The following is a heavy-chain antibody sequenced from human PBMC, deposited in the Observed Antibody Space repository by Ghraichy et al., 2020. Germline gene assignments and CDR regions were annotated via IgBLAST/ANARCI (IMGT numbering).Heavy chain of an antibody. CDR2: ISGDSATI. CDR1: GFTFSSYS. D-gene: IGHD3-16*01. J-gene: IGHJ3*01. Sequence: GGSLRLSCAASGFTFSSYSMNWVRQAPGKGLEWISYISGDSATIYYADSVKGRFTISRDNAKNSLYLQMNSLRDEDTAVFFCARDVLISSERAFDVWGQGTMVTVSS. CDR3: ARDVLISSERAFDV. V-gene: IGHV3-48*02.